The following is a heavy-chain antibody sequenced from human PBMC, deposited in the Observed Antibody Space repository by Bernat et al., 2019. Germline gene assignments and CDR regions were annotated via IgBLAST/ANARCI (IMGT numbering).Heavy chain of an antibody. CDR1: GFTFDDYA. Sequence: EVQLVESGGGVVQPGGSLRLSCAASGFTFDDYAMHWVRQAPGKGLECVSLISGDGGSTYYADSVKGRFTISRDNSKNSLYLQMNSLRTEDTALYYCAKELLIGRITIFGVVLDIWGQGTMVTVSS. D-gene: IGHD3-3*01. J-gene: IGHJ3*02. CDR3: AKELLIGRITIFGVVLDI. V-gene: IGHV3-43*02. CDR2: ISGDGGST.